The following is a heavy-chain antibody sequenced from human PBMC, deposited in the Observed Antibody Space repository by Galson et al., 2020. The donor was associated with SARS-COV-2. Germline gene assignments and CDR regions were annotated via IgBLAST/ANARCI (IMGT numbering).Heavy chain of an antibody. CDR1: GGSISSWSYY. J-gene: IGHJ2*01. D-gene: IGHD3-10*01. V-gene: IGHV4-39*07. CDR2: SYYRGST. CDR3: ARDLGGSGNYYHCWYVDL. Sequence: SENLSLTCTVSGGSISSWSYYWGWIRQPPGKGLEWLGSSYYRGSTYSNPSHRSRLTLSVDTSKNQLSLNLRSVTAADTAVYYCARDLGGSGNYYHCWYVDLWGRGTLVTVSS.